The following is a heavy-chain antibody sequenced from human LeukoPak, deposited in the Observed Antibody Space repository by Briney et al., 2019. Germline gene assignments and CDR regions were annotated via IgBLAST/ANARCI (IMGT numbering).Heavy chain of an antibody. CDR3: ARDSYCCGDCYSGRNFDY. CDR2: ISAYNGNT. D-gene: IGHD2-21*01. J-gene: IGHJ4*02. CDR1: GYTFTSYG. V-gene: IGHV1-18*01. Sequence: ASVKVSCKASGYTFTSYGISWVRQAPGQGLEWMGWISAYNGNTNYAQKLQGRVTMTTDTSTSTAYMELRSLRSDDTAVYYCARDSYCCGDCYSGRNFDYWGQGTLVTVSS.